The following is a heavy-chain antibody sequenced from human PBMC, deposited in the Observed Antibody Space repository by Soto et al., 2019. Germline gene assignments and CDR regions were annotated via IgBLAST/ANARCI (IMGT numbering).Heavy chain of an antibody. D-gene: IGHD2-2*01. Sequence: GGSLRLSCAASGFTFSSYAMHWVRQAPGKGLEYVSVISSNGGSTYYGNSVKGRFTISRDNSKNTLYLQMGSLRAEDMAVYYCARGSNAYHFDYWGQGTLVTVSS. J-gene: IGHJ4*02. CDR1: GFTFSSYA. CDR3: ARGSNAYHFDY. V-gene: IGHV3-64*01. CDR2: ISSNGGST.